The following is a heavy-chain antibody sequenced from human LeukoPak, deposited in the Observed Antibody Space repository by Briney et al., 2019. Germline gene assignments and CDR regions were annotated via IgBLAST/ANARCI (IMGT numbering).Heavy chain of an antibody. V-gene: IGHV1-58*02. CDR2: IVVGSGNT. Sequence: GTSVKVSCKASGFTFTSSAMQWVRQARGQRLEWIGWIVVGSGNTNYAQKFQERVTITRDMSTSTAYMELSSLRSGDTAVYYCAYDILTGYYEGENWFDPWGQGTLVTVSS. D-gene: IGHD3-9*01. CDR1: GFTFTSSA. J-gene: IGHJ5*02. CDR3: AYDILTGYYEGENWFDP.